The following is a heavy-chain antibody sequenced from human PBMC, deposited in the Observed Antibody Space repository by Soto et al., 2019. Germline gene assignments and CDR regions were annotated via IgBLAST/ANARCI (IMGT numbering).Heavy chain of an antibody. D-gene: IGHD2-15*01. CDR3: ARGWLGYCSGGSCYSPYYYYYYGMDV. Sequence: PAETLSLTCAVYVGSFSGYYWSWIRQPPGKGLEWIGEINHSGSTNYNPSLKSRVTISVDTSKNQFSLKLSSVTAADTAVYYCARGWLGYCSGGSCYSPYYYYYYGMDVWGQGTTVTVSS. CDR1: VGSFSGYY. V-gene: IGHV4-34*01. CDR2: INHSGST. J-gene: IGHJ6*02.